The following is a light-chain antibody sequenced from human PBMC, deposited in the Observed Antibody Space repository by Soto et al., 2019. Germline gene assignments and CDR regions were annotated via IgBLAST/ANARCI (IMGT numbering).Light chain of an antibody. CDR3: QQRTNWPLT. CDR1: QSVGSDY. Sequence: EIVLTQSPGTLSLSPGERATLSCRASQSVGSDYLAWYQQKPGQAPRILIYDASNRATGIPARFSGSGSETDFTLTISSLEPEDFGVYYCQQRTNWPLTFGGGTKVGIK. V-gene: IGKV3D-20*02. J-gene: IGKJ4*01. CDR2: DAS.